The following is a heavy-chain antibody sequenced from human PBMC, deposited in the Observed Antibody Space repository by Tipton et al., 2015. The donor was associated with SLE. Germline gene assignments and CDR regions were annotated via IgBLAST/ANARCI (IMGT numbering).Heavy chain of an antibody. V-gene: IGHV4-34*01. Sequence: TLSLTCAVYGGSFSGYYWSWIRQPPGKGLEWLGEINHSGSTKYNPSLKSRLTIDTSKNQLSLTLTSVTAADTAVYYCAFLGYCSTTGCPWGQGTLVIVSS. CDR2: INHSGST. CDR1: GGSFSGYY. D-gene: IGHD2-2*01. J-gene: IGHJ5*02. CDR3: AFLGYCSTTGCP.